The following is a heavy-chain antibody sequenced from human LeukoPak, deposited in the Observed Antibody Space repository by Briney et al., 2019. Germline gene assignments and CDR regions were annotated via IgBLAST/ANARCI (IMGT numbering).Heavy chain of an antibody. D-gene: IGHD3-22*01. CDR3: ANRDYYSSRDSYWYYLYF. J-gene: IGHJ4*02. CDR2: ISASDGRT. CDR1: GIAFSNYA. V-gene: IGHV3-23*01. Sequence: GGSLRLSCAASGIAFSNYAMSWVRQAPGKGLEWVSGISASDGRTYYAASVKGRFTISRDNSKNTLYLQMNSLRADDTAVYYCANRDYYSSRDSYWYYLYFWGQGTLVTVSS.